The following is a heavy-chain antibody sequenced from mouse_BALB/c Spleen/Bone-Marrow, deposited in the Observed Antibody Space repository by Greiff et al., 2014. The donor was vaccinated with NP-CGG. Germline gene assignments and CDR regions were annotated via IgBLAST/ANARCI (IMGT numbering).Heavy chain of an antibody. Sequence: QVQLQQSGAGLVRPGASVKLSCKASGYSFTSYWMNWVKQRPGQGLEWIGMIHPSDSETRLNQKFKDKATLTVDKSSSTAYMQLSSPTSEDSAVYYCAREREITTVVAGDWYFDVWGAGTTVTVSS. J-gene: IGHJ1*01. CDR1: GYSFTSYW. CDR2: IHPSDSET. D-gene: IGHD1-1*01. V-gene: IGHV1-61*01. CDR3: AREREITTVVAGDWYFDV.